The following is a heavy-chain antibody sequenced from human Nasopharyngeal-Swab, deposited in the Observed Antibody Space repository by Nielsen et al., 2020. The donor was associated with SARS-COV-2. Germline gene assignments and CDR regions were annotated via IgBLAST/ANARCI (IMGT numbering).Heavy chain of an antibody. CDR3: ARQDYYDRGFDY. CDR2: INHNGRT. V-gene: IGHV4-34*01. Sequence: WIRQPPGKGLEWIGEINHNGRTNYNPSLKSRVSISLDPSKNQFSLKLCSVTAADAAVYYCARQDYYDRGFDYWGQGTLVTVSS. J-gene: IGHJ4*02. D-gene: IGHD3-22*01.